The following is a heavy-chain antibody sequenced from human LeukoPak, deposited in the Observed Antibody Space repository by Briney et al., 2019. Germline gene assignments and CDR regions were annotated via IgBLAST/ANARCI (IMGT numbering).Heavy chain of an antibody. CDR3: ARQGTYSSSLGMDV. Sequence: PSETLSLTCTVSGGSISSGGYYWSWIRQHPGKGLEWIGYIYYSGSTYYNPSLKSRVTISVDTSKNQFSLKLSSVTAADTAVYYCARQGTYSSSLGMDVWGQGTTVTVSS. D-gene: IGHD6-13*01. CDR2: IYYSGST. V-gene: IGHV4-31*03. J-gene: IGHJ6*02. CDR1: GGSISSGGYY.